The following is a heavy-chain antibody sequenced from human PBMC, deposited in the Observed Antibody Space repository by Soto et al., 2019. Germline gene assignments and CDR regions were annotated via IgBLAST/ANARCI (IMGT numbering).Heavy chain of an antibody. V-gene: IGHV5-51*01. CDR2: IYPGDSDT. D-gene: IGHD2-2*01. CDR3: ARHFTVVVPAAIESYYYYYMDV. Sequence: GESLKISCKGSGYSFTSYWNGWVRQMPGKGLEWIGIIYPGDSDTRYSPSFQGQVTISADKSISTAYLQWSSLKASDTAMYYFARHFTVVVPAAIESYYYYYMDVWGKGTTVTVSS. J-gene: IGHJ6*03. CDR1: GYSFTSYW.